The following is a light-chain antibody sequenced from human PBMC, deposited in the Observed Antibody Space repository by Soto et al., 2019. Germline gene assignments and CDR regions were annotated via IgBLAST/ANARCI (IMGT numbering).Light chain of an antibody. V-gene: IGLV2-14*01. CDR3: SSYTSSSTLPPLV. CDR2: EVS. CDR1: SSDVGGYNY. J-gene: IGLJ1*01. Sequence: QSALTQPASVSGSPGQSITISCTGTSSDVGGYNYVSWYQQHPGKAPKLMIYEVSNRPSGVSNRFSGSKSGNTASLTISGLQAEDEADYYCSSYTSSSTLPPLVFGTGTKLTVL.